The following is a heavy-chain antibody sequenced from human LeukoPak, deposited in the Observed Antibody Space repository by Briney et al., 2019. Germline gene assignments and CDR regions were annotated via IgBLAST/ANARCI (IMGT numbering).Heavy chain of an antibody. V-gene: IGHV3-30*18. Sequence: GGSLRLSCAASGFTFSSYGMHCVRQAPGKGLEWVAVISYDGSNKYYADSVKGRFTISRDNSKNTLYLQMNSLRAEDTAVYYCAKDSNYDSSGSPGTLFDYWGQGTLVTVSS. J-gene: IGHJ4*02. CDR2: ISYDGSNK. D-gene: IGHD3-22*01. CDR3: AKDSNYDSSGSPGTLFDY. CDR1: GFTFSSYG.